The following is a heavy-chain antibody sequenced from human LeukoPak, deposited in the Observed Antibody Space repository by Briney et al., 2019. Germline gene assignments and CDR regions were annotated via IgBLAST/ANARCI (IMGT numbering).Heavy chain of an antibody. Sequence: SETLSLTCTVSGGPISSYYWSWLRQPPGKGLEWIGYIYYSGSTNYNPSLKSRVTISVDTSKNQFSLKLSSVTAADTAVYYCARATWGSGSYFSYYFDYWGQGTLVTVSS. D-gene: IGHD1-26*01. V-gene: IGHV4-59*01. CDR3: ARATWGSGSYFSYYFDY. CDR2: IYYSGST. J-gene: IGHJ4*02. CDR1: GGPISSYY.